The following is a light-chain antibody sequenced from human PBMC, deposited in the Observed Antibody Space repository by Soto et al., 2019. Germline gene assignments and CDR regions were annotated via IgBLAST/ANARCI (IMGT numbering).Light chain of an antibody. V-gene: IGKV1-5*03. CDR2: KAS. CDR1: QSISVW. Sequence: DIQMTQSPSTLSASVVDRVTITCLASQSISVWLAWYQQRAGKAPNLLIYKASRLESGVPSRFSSSGSETEFTLTISGLQPGDSATYYCQQYNSYSPTFGQGTKVDIK. J-gene: IGKJ1*01. CDR3: QQYNSYSPT.